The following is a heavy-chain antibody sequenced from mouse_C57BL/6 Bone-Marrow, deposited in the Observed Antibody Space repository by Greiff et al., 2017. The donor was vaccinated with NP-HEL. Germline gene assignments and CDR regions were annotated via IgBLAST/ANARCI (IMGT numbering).Heavy chain of an antibody. D-gene: IGHD1-1*01. CDR3: TGEVLRAWFAY. J-gene: IGHJ3*01. CDR2: IRLKSDNYAT. V-gene: IGHV6-3*01. CDR1: GFTFSNYW. Sequence: EVMLVESGGGLVQPGGSMKLSCVASGFTFSNYWMNWVRQSPEKGLEWVAQIRLKSDNYATHYAVSVKGSFTISRDDSKSSVYLQMHNLRDEDTGNYYRTGEVLRAWFAYWGQGTLVTVSA.